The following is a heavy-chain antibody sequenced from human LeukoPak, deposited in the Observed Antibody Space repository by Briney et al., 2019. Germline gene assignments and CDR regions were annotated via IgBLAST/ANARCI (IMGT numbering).Heavy chain of an antibody. CDR3: AREKFLGRLTRVLDT. J-gene: IGHJ5*02. CDR1: NGSFTENF. CDR2: VYHSGTT. D-gene: IGHD3-3*01. V-gene: IGHV4-34*01. Sequence: SETLSLTCVVNNGSFTENFWSWIRQPTGKGLEWIGEVYHSGTTNYNPSLKSRLSISADMSKKQFSLKLNSVTAADTAVYYCAREKFLGRLTRVLDTWGQGTLVTVSS.